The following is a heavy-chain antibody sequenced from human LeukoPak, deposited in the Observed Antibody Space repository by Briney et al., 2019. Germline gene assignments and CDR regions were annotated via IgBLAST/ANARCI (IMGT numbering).Heavy chain of an antibody. CDR2: ISAYTGNT. CDR3: ARPSGDEEWLLFENWFDP. CDR1: GYTFTSYG. D-gene: IGHD3-3*01. V-gene: IGHV1-18*01. Sequence: ASVKVSCKASGYTFTSYGISWVRQAPGQGLEWMGWISAYTGNTDYAQKLQGRVTMMTDTSTSTAYMELRSLKSDDTLVYYCARPSGDEEWLLFENWFDPWGQGTLVTVSS. J-gene: IGHJ5*02.